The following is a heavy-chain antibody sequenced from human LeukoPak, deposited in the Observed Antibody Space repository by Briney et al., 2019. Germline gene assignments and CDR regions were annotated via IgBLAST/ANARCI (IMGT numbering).Heavy chain of an antibody. J-gene: IGHJ6*02. CDR1: GYTFTSYG. Sequence: GASVKVSCKASGYTFTSYGISWVRQAPGQGLEWMGWISAYNGNTNYAQKFQGRVTMTRNTSISTAYMELSSLRSEDTAVYYCARGALAVGATKYYYYYGMDVWGQGTTVTVSS. V-gene: IGHV1-18*01. CDR2: ISAYNGNT. D-gene: IGHD1-26*01. CDR3: ARGALAVGATKYYYYYGMDV.